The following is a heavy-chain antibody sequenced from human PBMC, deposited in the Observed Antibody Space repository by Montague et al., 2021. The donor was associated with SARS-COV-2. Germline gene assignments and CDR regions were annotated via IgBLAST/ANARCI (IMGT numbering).Heavy chain of an antibody. Sequence: SETLSLTCSVSGGSTSNYYWTWIRQSPGKGLQWIGYIFYTGSTKFNPSLKSRVSMSLDTSKNHFSLRLSAVTAADTARYYCARAIPNPTLLWFGELLYINYFDYWGQGTLVTVSS. J-gene: IGHJ4*02. CDR1: GGSTSNYY. CDR2: IFYTGST. D-gene: IGHD3-10*01. V-gene: IGHV4-59*01. CDR3: ARAIPNPTLLWFGELLYINYFDY.